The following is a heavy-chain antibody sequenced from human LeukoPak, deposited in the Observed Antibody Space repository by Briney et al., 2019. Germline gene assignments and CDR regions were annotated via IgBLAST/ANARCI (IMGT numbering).Heavy chain of an antibody. CDR2: IYYSGST. CDR3: ARQSKGVGATYFDY. CDR1: GGSISSSSYY. V-gene: IGHV4-39*01. J-gene: IGHJ4*02. Sequence: SETLSLTCTVSGGSISSSSYYWGWIRQPPGKGLEWIGSIYYSGSTYYNPSLKSRVTIFVDTSKNQFSLKLSSVTAADTAVYYCARQSKGVGATYFDYWGQGTLVTVSS. D-gene: IGHD1-26*01.